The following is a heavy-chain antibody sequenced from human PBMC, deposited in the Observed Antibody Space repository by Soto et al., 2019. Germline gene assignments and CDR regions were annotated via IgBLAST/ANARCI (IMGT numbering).Heavy chain of an antibody. Sequence: QVQLVQSGAEVKKPGSSVKVSCKASGGTFSSYAISWVRQAPGQGLEWMGGIIPIFGTANYAQKCQGRVTITADEATSTAYMELSSRRAEDTAVYYCARDRPALLLTYYGMDVWGQGTTVTVSS. CDR2: IIPIFGTA. D-gene: IGHD2-15*01. J-gene: IGHJ6*02. V-gene: IGHV1-69*01. CDR3: ARDRPALLLTYYGMDV. CDR1: GGTFSSYA.